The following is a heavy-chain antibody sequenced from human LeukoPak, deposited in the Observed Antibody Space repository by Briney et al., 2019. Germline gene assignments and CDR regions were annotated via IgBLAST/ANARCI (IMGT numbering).Heavy chain of an antibody. CDR1: GFTFSSYA. D-gene: IGHD1-1*01. V-gene: IGHV3-23*01. J-gene: IGHJ4*02. Sequence: GGSLRLPCAASGFTFSSYAMIWVRQAPGKGLEWVSDISVSGSNTYYADSVKGRFTISRNNSKTSLYLQMNSLRVEDTAVYYCARCTTGRTFGSLREIKRSREIDYWGQGTLVTVSS. CDR3: ARCTTGRTFGSLREIKRSREIDY. CDR2: ISVSGSNT.